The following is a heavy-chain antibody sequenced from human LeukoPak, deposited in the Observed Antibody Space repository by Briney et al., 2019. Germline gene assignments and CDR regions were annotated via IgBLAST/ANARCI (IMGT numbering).Heavy chain of an antibody. D-gene: IGHD5-12*01. CDR3: AREIVATSYNWFDP. CDR1: GFTFSDYY. V-gene: IGHV3-11*01. CDR2: ISSSGSTI. Sequence: GGSLRLSCAASGFTFSDYYMSWIRQAPGKGLEWVSYISSSGSTIYYADSVKGRFTISRDNAKNSLYLQMNSLRAEDTAVYYCAREIVATSYNWFDPWGQGTLVTVS. J-gene: IGHJ5*02.